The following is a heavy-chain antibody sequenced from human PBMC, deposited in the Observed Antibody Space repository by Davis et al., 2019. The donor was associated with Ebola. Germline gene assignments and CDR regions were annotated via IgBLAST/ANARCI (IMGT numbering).Heavy chain of an antibody. CDR1: GFPFSSFA. CDR3: ARGSETTADQ. J-gene: IGHJ5*02. Sequence: GESLKISCAASGFPFSSFAVHWVRRAPGKGLEWLALTSFDGNNRYYADSVKGRFTISRDNSKNTLYLQMNSLRDEDTAVYYCARGSETTADQWGQGALVTVSS. D-gene: IGHD1/OR15-1a*01. CDR2: TSFDGNNR. V-gene: IGHV3-30*04.